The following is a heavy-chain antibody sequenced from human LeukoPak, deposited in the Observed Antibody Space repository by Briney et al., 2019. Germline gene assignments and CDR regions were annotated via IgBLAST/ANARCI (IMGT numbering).Heavy chain of an antibody. CDR2: IYSGGST. D-gene: IGHD2-2*01. J-gene: IGHJ4*02. V-gene: IGHV3-66*01. Sequence: GGSLRLSCAASGFTVSSNYMGWVRQAPGKGLEWVSVIYSGGSTYYADSVKGRFTISRDSSKNTLSLQMNSLRAEDTAVYYCARDPFTLCSSPSCRPYWGQGTLVTVSS. CDR3: ARDPFTLCSSPSCRPY. CDR1: GFTVSSNY.